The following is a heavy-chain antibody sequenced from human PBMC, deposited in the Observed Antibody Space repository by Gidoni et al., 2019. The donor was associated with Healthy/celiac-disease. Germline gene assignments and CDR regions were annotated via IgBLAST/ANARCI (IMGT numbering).Heavy chain of an antibody. V-gene: IGHV4-34*01. CDR3: ARARIMITFGGVIVQEGDYFDY. CDR2: INHSGST. D-gene: IGHD3-16*02. CDR1: GGSFSGYY. Sequence: QVQLQQWGAGLLKPSETLSLTCAVYGGSFSGYYWSWIRQPPGKGLEWIGEINHSGSTNYNPSLKSRVTISVDTSKNQFSLKLSSVTAADTAVYYCARARIMITFGGVIVQEGDYFDYWGQGTLVTVSS. J-gene: IGHJ4*02.